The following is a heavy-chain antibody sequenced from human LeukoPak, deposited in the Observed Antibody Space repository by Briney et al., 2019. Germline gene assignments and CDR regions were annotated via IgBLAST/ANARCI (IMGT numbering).Heavy chain of an antibody. CDR3: AKLGGAFDI. J-gene: IGHJ3*02. V-gene: IGHV3-9*01. Sequence: GGSLRLSCAASGFTVSSNYTSWIRQAPGKGLEWVSYITWNSGIKGYADSVKGRFTISRDNAKNSLVLQMNSLRVEDTALYYCAKLGGAFDIWGQGTMVIVSS. CDR1: GFTVSSNY. CDR2: ITWNSGIK. D-gene: IGHD3-16*01.